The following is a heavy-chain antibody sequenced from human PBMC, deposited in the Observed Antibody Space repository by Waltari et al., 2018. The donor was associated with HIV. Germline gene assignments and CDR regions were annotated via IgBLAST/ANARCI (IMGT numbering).Heavy chain of an antibody. CDR1: GFTFSSYG. V-gene: IGHV3-33*01. J-gene: IGHJ6*02. CDR2: IGYDGSNK. CDR3: ARGENEVSGIAVAKPDYYYYGMDV. D-gene: IGHD6-19*01. Sequence: QVQLVESGGGVVQPGRSLRLSCAASGFTFSSYGMHWVRQAPGTGREWGGGIGYDGSNKYYADSVKGRFTISRDNSKNTLYLQMNSLRAEDTAVYYCARGENEVSGIAVAKPDYYYYGMDVWGQGTTVTVSS.